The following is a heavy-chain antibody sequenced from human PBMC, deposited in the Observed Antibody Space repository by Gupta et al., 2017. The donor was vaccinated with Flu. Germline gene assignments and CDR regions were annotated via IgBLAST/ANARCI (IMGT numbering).Heavy chain of an antibody. Sequence: QVQLVESGGGVVQPGRSLRLSCAASGFTFSRSGMPGVRQAPGKGLEWVAVISYDGSNKYYADSVKGRFTISRDNSKNTLYLQMNSLRAEDTAVYYCAKDWHEDTAMAYYYYGMDVWGQGTTVTVSS. D-gene: IGHD5-18*01. V-gene: IGHV3-30*18. CDR3: AKDWHEDTAMAYYYYGMDV. CDR2: ISYDGSNK. CDR1: GFTFSRSG. J-gene: IGHJ6*02.